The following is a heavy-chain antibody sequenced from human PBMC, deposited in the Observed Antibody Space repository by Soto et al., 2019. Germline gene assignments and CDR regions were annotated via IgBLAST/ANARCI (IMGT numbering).Heavy chain of an antibody. CDR3: ARGSTSNSGSPTGFDP. CDR1: GFTFSNYA. V-gene: IGHV3-23*01. J-gene: IGHJ5*01. Sequence: GGSLRLSCAASGFTFSNYAMTWVRQAPGKGLEYVSSITGSGGSTYYADSVKGRFTISRDNSKNTLYVQMNSLRAEDTAIYYCARGSTSNSGSPTGFDPWGQGTLVTVSS. CDR2: ITGSGGST. D-gene: IGHD2-2*01.